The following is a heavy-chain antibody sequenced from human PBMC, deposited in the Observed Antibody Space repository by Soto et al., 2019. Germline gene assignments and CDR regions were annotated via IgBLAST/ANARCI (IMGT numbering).Heavy chain of an antibody. CDR2: ISAYNGNT. Sequence: VASVKVSCKASGYTFTSYGISWVRQAPGQGLEWMRWISAYNGNTNYAQKLQGRVTMTTDTSTSTAYMELRSLRSDDTAVYYCARAVVVPAAIYYFDYWGQGTLVTVSS. D-gene: IGHD2-2*01. J-gene: IGHJ4*02. CDR1: GYTFTSYG. CDR3: ARAVVVPAAIYYFDY. V-gene: IGHV1-18*04.